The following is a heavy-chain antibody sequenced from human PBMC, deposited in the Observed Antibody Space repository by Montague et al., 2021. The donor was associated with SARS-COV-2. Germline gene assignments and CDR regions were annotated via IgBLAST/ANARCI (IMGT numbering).Heavy chain of an antibody. CDR3: ARGETTGIEWFDP. D-gene: IGHD4-11*01. CDR1: SGSISSHY. Sequence: SETLSLTCTVSSGSISSHYWSWIRQPPGKGLEWIGYVNYGGSTNYNPSLKSRVSISLDTSKNQFSLRLNSVTAADTAVFYCARGETTGIEWFDPWGQGTLVIVSS. CDR2: VNYGGST. V-gene: IGHV4-59*11. J-gene: IGHJ5*02.